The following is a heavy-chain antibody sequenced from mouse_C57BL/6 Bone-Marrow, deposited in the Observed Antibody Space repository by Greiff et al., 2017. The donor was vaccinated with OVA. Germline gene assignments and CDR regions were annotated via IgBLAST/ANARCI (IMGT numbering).Heavy chain of an antibody. CDR1: GYTFTSYW. CDR2: IDPSDSET. Sequence: VQLQQPGAELVRPGSSVKLSCKASGYTFTSYWMHWVKQRPIQGLEWIGNIDPSDSETNYNQKFKDKATLTVDKSSSTAYMQLSSLTSEDSAVSYCARCLYYGYDGWGQGTTLTVSS. J-gene: IGHJ2*01. CDR3: ARCLYYGYDG. D-gene: IGHD2-2*01. V-gene: IGHV1-52*01.